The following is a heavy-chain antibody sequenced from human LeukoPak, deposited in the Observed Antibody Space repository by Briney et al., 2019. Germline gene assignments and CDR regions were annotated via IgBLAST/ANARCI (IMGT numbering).Heavy chain of an antibody. D-gene: IGHD6-13*01. Sequence: PGGSLTLSCAASGFTFSTYWMHWVRQAPGKGLVWVSHINTDGNSTTYADSVKGRFTVSRDNAKNTLYLQMNSLRAEDTAVYYCARELASGDWGQGTVVTASS. CDR3: ARELASGD. CDR1: GFTFSTYW. J-gene: IGHJ4*02. V-gene: IGHV3-74*01. CDR2: INTDGNST.